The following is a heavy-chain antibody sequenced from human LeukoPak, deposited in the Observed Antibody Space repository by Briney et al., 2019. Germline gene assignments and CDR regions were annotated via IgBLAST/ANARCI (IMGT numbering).Heavy chain of an antibody. Sequence: SETLSLTCTVSGGSISSGGYYWNWIRQPPGKGLEWIGYIYYSGSTNYNPSLKSRVTISVDTSKNQFSLTLNSVTAADTAVYYCATNWSDFDYWGRGTLVTVSS. J-gene: IGHJ4*02. CDR3: ATNWSDFDY. CDR1: GGSISSGGYY. V-gene: IGHV4-61*08. D-gene: IGHD1-1*01. CDR2: IYYSGST.